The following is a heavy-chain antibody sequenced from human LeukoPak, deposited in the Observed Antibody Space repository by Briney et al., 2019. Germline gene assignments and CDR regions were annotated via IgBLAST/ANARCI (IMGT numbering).Heavy chain of an antibody. CDR2: ITPFNGNT. Sequence: SVKVSCKASGYTFTYRYLHWVRQAPGQALEWMGWITPFNGNTNYAQKFQDRVTITRDRSMSTAYMELSSLRSEDTAMYYCADSAFGWELGYWGQGTLVTVSS. J-gene: IGHJ4*02. V-gene: IGHV1-45*02. D-gene: IGHD1-26*01. CDR1: GYTFTYRY. CDR3: ADSAFGWELGY.